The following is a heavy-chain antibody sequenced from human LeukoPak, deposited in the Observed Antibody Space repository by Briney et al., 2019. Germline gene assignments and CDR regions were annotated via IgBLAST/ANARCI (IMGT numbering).Heavy chain of an antibody. Sequence: TLRPSSAASVFTSSSDSMNSGPQAPGPGLEWGSSISGSSTYIDTAATVKGRFTISRDNTQASLYLHLISVRAADTAVYYCAGVSGRLARQSDLDYWGQGTLVIVSS. CDR2: ISGSSTYI. CDR3: AGVSGRLARQSDLDY. V-gene: IGHV3-21*01. D-gene: IGHD1-1*01. CDR1: VFTSSSDS. J-gene: IGHJ4*02.